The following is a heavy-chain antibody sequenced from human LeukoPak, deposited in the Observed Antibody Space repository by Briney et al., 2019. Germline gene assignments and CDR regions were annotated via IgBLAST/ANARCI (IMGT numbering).Heavy chain of an antibody. CDR1: GLTFSSYS. Sequence: GGSLRLSCAASGLTFSSYSMSWVRQAPGKGLEWVANINQDGSEKNYVDSVKGRFTISRENAKNSLYLQMNSLRAEDTAVYYCARHRLRMDVWGKRTTVTVSS. V-gene: IGHV3-7*01. J-gene: IGHJ6*03. CDR3: ARHRLRMDV. D-gene: IGHD3-16*01. CDR2: INQDGSEK.